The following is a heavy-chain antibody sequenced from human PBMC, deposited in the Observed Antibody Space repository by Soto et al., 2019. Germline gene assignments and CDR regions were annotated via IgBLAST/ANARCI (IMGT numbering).Heavy chain of an antibody. J-gene: IGHJ6*02. CDR1: GGSFSGYY. D-gene: IGHD3-3*01. V-gene: IGHV4-34*01. Sequence: SETLSLTCAVYGGSFSGYYWSWIRQPPGKGLEWIGEINHSGSTNYNPSLKSRVTISVDTSKNQFSLKLSSVTAADTAVYYCARGPTYYDFWSGYWDYYYYGMDVWGQGTTVTVSS. CDR3: ARGPTYYDFWSGYWDYYYYGMDV. CDR2: INHSGST.